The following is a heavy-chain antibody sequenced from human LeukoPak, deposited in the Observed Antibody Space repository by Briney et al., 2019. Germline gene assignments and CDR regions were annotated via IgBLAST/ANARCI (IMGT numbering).Heavy chain of an antibody. CDR1: GYSISSGYY. CDR2: IYHSGST. V-gene: IGHV4-38-2*02. D-gene: IGHD1-26*01. CDR3: AREPRIVGATLDWFDP. J-gene: IGHJ5*02. Sequence: SETLSLTCTVSGYSISSGYYWGWIRQPPGKGLEWIGSIYHSGSTYYNPSLKSRVTISVDTSKNQFSLKLSSVTAADTAVYYCAREPRIVGATLDWFDPWGQGNLVTVSS.